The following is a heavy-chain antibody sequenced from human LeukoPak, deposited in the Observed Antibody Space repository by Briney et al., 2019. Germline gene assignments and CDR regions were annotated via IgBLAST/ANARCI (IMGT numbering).Heavy chain of an antibody. CDR3: ARDPAGSGPYYYYYYMDV. CDR2: ISSSSSTI. CDR1: GFTFSSYS. D-gene: IGHD3-10*01. V-gene: IGHV3-48*01. J-gene: IGHJ6*03. Sequence: GGSLRLSCAASGFTFSSYSMNWVRQAPGQGLEWVSYISSSSSTIYYADSVKGRFTISRDNAKNSLYLQMNSLRAEDTAVYYCARDPAGSGPYYYYYYMDVWGKGTTVTVSS.